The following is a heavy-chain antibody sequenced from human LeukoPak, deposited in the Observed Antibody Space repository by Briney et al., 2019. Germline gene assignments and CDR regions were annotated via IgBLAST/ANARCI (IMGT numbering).Heavy chain of an antibody. CDR1: GYTLTELS. CDR2: FDPEHGET. CDR3: ARVASKSGSLYDFDY. Sequence: GASVKVSCKVSGYTLTELSMHWVRQAPGKGLEWMGGFDPEHGETVYAQKLQGRVTMTTDTSTSTAYVELRSLRSDDTAVYYCARVASKSGSLYDFDYWGQGTLVTVSS. D-gene: IGHD5-12*01. J-gene: IGHJ4*02. V-gene: IGHV1-24*01.